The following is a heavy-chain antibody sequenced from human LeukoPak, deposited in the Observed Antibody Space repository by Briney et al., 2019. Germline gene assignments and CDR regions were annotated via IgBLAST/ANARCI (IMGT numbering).Heavy chain of an antibody. CDR1: GYTFTSYG. CDR2: ISAYNGNT. CDR3: ARDLVSPGYCSGGTCYSFDY. D-gene: IGHD2-15*01. V-gene: IGHV1-18*01. J-gene: IGHJ4*02. Sequence: ASVKVSCKASGYTFTSYGISWVRQAPGQGLEWMGWISAYNGNTNYAQKLQGRVTMTTDTSTSTAYMGLGSLRSDDTAVYYCARDLVSPGYCSGGTCYSFDYWGQGTLVTVSS.